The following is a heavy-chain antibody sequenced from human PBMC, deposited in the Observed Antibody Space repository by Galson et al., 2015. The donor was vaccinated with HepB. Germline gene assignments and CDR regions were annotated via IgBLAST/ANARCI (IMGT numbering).Heavy chain of an antibody. CDR2: ISYDGSNK. Sequence: SLRLSCAASGFTFSSYAMHWVRQAPGKGLEWVAVISYDGSNKYYADSVKGRFTISRDNSKNTLYLQMNSLRAEDTAVYYCARVPAELSYGMDVWGQGTTVTVSS. CDR3: ARVPAELSYGMDV. J-gene: IGHJ6*02. V-gene: IGHV3-30*04. CDR1: GFTFSSYA. D-gene: IGHD1-7*01.